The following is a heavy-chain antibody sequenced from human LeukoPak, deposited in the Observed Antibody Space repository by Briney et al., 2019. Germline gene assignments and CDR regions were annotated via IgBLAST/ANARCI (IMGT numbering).Heavy chain of an antibody. CDR2: INEDGSIE. J-gene: IGHJ5*02. CDR1: GFTFRTFW. CDR3: ARAPRGADNWFDP. Sequence: GGSLRLSCAASGFTFRTFWMSWVRQAPGKGLEWVANINEDGSIEDYMDSVKGRFSISRDNTKDSVFLQMNSLRVDDTAMYYCARAPRGADNWFDPWGQGTLVTVSS. D-gene: IGHD3-10*01. V-gene: IGHV3-7*04.